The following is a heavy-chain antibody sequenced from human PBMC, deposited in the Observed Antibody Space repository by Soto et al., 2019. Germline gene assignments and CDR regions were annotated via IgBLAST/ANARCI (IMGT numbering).Heavy chain of an antibody. D-gene: IGHD3-16*01. CDR3: ARSQRGRTAFTFDY. CDR2: IYYSGTT. J-gene: IGHJ4*02. CDR1: GDSVSNDNYY. Sequence: SETLSLTCAVSGDSVSNDNYYWSWIRQPPGKGLEWIGYIYYSGTTNYNSYLKSRLSLSVDMSKNQFSLKLASVTAADTAVYFCARSQRGRTAFTFDYWGQGALVTVSS. V-gene: IGHV4-61*01.